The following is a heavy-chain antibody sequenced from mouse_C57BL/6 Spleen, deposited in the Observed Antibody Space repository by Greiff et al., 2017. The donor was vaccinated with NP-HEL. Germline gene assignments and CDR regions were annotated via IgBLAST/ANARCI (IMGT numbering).Heavy chain of an antibody. V-gene: IGHV3-6*01. CDR3: ARWGVDYAMDY. D-gene: IGHD1-1*01. J-gene: IGHJ4*01. Sequence: EVKLVESGPGLVKPSQSLSLTCSVTGYSITSGYYWNWIRQFPGNKLEWMGYISYDGSNNYNPSLKNRISITRDTSKNQFFLKLNSVTTEDTATYYCARWGVDYAMDYWGQGTSVTVSS. CDR2: ISYDGSN. CDR1: GYSITSGYY.